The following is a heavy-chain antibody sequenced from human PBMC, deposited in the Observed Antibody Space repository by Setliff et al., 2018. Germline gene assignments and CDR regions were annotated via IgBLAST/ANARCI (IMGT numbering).Heavy chain of an antibody. Sequence: PGGSLRLSCAASGFTFSTYSMHWVRQAPGKGLEWVSSISDSSIYIYYVDSVKGRFTISRDNAQNSLYLQMDSLRAEDTAVYYCARSPANGGHDAFDVWGQGTMVTVS. D-gene: IGHD6-25*01. CDR2: ISDSSIYI. CDR1: GFTFSTYS. V-gene: IGHV3-21*01. CDR3: ARSPANGGHDAFDV. J-gene: IGHJ3*01.